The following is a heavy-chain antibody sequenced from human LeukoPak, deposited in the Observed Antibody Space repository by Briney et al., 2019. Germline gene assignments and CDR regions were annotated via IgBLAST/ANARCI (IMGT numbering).Heavy chain of an antibody. CDR3: ASPPSPATYGPVDY. CDR2: ISYDGSNK. D-gene: IGHD3-16*01. Sequence: GGSLRLSCAASGSTFSSYAMHWVRQAPGKGLEWVAVISYDGSNKYYADSVKGRFTISRDNSKNKLYLQMNSLRAEDTAVYYCASPPSPATYGPVDYWGQGTLVTVSS. CDR1: GSTFSSYA. J-gene: IGHJ4*02. V-gene: IGHV3-30-3*01.